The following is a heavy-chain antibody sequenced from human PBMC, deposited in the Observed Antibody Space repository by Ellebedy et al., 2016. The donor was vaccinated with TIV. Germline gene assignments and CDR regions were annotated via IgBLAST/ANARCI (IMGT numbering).Heavy chain of an antibody. V-gene: IGHV4-59*08. Sequence: SETLSLXXTVSGGSISSYYWSWIRQPPGKGLEWIGYIYYSGSTYYNPSLKSRVTISVDTSKNQFSLKLSSVTAADTAVYYCARHYSLVRGVSFDYWGQGTLVTVSS. CDR1: GGSISSYY. J-gene: IGHJ4*02. D-gene: IGHD3-10*01. CDR2: IYYSGST. CDR3: ARHYSLVRGVSFDY.